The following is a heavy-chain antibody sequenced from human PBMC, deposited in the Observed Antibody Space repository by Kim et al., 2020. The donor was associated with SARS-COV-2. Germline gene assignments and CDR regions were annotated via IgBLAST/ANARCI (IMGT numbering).Heavy chain of an antibody. Sequence: SETLSLTCTVSGGSISSYYWSWIRQPPGKGLEWIGYIYYSGSTNYNPSLKSRVTISVDTSKNQFSLKLSSVTAADTAVYYCARGISYYGSGSYYNPYGMDVWGQGTTVTVSS. CDR3: ARGISYYGSGSYYNPYGMDV. J-gene: IGHJ6*02. CDR2: IYYSGST. D-gene: IGHD3-10*01. CDR1: GGSISSYY. V-gene: IGHV4-59*13.